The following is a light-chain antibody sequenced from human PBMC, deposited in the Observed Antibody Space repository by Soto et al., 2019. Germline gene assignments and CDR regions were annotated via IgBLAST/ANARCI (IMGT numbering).Light chain of an antibody. Sequence: QPVLTQPASVSGSPGQSITISCTGTVSDVYVSWYQQHPGKAPKLMIYEVSNRPSGVSNRFSGSKSGNTASLTISGLQAEDEADFYCSSYTNSSTLVVFGGGTQLTVL. CDR1: VSDVY. J-gene: IGLJ2*01. V-gene: IGLV2-14*01. CDR3: SSYTNSSTLVV. CDR2: EVS.